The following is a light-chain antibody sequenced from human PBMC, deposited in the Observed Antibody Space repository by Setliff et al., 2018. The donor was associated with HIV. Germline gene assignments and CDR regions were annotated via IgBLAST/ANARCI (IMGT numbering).Light chain of an antibody. CDR2: EVS. Sequence: QFALTQPPSASGSPGQSVTISCTGTSSDVGRYNFVSWYQQHPGKAPKLMIYEVSKRPSGVPDRFSGSKSDNTASLTVSGLQAEDEADYYCSSYTGSSTYIFGTGTKVTVL. V-gene: IGLV2-8*01. CDR3: SSYTGSSTYI. J-gene: IGLJ1*01. CDR1: SSDVGRYNF.